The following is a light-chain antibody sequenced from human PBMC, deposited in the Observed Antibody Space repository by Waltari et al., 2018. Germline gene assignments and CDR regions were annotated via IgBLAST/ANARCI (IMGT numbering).Light chain of an antibody. Sequence: QSVLTQPPSASGSPGQRVTLSCSGRTANIGRNTVNWYQQIPGTAPKLLIYTNSQRPSGVPDRFSGSKSGTSGFLAISGLQSEDEADYYCAAWDDGLNGWVFGGRTRVSVL. V-gene: IGLV1-44*01. CDR1: TANIGRNT. CDR3: AAWDDGLNGWV. J-gene: IGLJ3*02. CDR2: TNS.